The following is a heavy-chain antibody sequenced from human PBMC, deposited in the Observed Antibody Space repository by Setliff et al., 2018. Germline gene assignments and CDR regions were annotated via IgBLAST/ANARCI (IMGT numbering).Heavy chain of an antibody. CDR1: GYTFTNYA. CDR2: INTNTGNP. Sequence: ASVKVSCKASGYTFTNYAMTWMRQAPGQGLEYMGWINTNTGNPIYAQGFTGRFVFSLDTSVSTAYLQISSLKSEDSAVYYCARGSRFGTIVYRGDYYMDVWGKGTTVTVSS. D-gene: IGHD3-10*01. CDR3: ARGSRFGTIVYRGDYYMDV. V-gene: IGHV7-4-1*02. J-gene: IGHJ6*03.